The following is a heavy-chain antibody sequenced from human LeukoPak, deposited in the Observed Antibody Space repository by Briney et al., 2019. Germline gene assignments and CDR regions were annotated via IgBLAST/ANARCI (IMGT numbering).Heavy chain of an antibody. CDR1: GFTFSSYE. D-gene: IGHD6-19*01. J-gene: IGHJ4*02. Sequence: GGSLRRSCAASGFTFSSYEMHWVRQAPGKGLEWVSYISGSGSVTFYADSVKGRFTISRDNTKNSLYLQMNSLRAEDTAVYYCARQWPYWGQGTLVTVSS. CDR3: ARQWPY. CDR2: ISGSGSVT. V-gene: IGHV3-48*03.